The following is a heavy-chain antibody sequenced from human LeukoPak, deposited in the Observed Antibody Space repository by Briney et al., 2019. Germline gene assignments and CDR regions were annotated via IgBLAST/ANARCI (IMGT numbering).Heavy chain of an antibody. J-gene: IGHJ4*02. V-gene: IGHV3-48*03. CDR1: GFTFSTYE. D-gene: IGHD1-14*01. CDR3: ARGTITAY. Sequence: SGGSLRLSCAASGFTFSTYEMNWVRQAPGKGLEWLSYISSSGSTVYYADSVKGRFTISKDNAKNSLYLQMNSLRAEDTAVYYCARGTITAYWGQGTLVTVSS. CDR2: ISSSGSTV.